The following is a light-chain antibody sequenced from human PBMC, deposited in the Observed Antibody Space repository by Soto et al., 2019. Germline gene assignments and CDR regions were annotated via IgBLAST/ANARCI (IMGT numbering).Light chain of an antibody. CDR1: SSAVGAYNW. Sequence: QSALTQPRSGSGSPGQSVTISCAGTSSAVGAYNWVSWYQHHPGTVPKLLIYDVTRRPSGVPDRFSGSKSGNTASLTISVLQTDDEADYYCCTYSGSYTLVLGGGTKLTVL. J-gene: IGLJ3*02. CDR2: DVT. V-gene: IGLV2-11*01. CDR3: CTYSGSYTLV.